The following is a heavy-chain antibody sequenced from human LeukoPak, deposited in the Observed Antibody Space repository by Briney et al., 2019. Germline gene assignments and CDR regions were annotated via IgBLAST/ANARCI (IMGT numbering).Heavy chain of an antibody. CDR1: GGSISDHY. CDR2: ISNNGST. Sequence: SETLSLTCTVSGGSISDHYWSWIRQPPGEGLEWIGYISNNGSTNYNPSLKSRVTISVDTSKNQLSLKLTAAIAADTAVYYCAREPPGTSGYDSWGQGTLVTVPS. V-gene: IGHV4-59*11. D-gene: IGHD5-12*01. J-gene: IGHJ4*02. CDR3: AREPPGTSGYDS.